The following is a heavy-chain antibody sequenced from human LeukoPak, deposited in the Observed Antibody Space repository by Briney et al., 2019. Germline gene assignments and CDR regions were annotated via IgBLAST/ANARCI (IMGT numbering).Heavy chain of an antibody. V-gene: IGHV4-31*03. D-gene: IGHD1-14*01. CDR3: ASSPNQYFIDY. CDR1: GASISSGAYY. CDR2: IFYRGST. Sequence: SQTLSLTCTVSGASISSGAYYWSWIRQHPGKGLESIGYIFYRGSTYYNPSLKSRLTISVDTSKNQSSMKLTSVTDADTAVYYCASSPNQYFIDYWGQGALVTVSS. J-gene: IGHJ4*02.